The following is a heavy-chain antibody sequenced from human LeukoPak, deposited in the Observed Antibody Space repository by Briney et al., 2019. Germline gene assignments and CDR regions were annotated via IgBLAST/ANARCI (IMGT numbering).Heavy chain of an antibody. CDR1: EFFVGSNY. CDR3: ARDPYRVVPAAHDY. D-gene: IGHD2-2*01. CDR2: IYSGGST. V-gene: IGHV3-66*01. Sequence: GGSLRLSCGASEFFVGSNYMTWVRQAPGKGLEWVSLIYSGGSTYYADSVKGRFTISRDNSKNTLYLQMNSLRAEDTAVYYCARDPYRVVPAAHDYWGQGTLVTVSS. J-gene: IGHJ4*02.